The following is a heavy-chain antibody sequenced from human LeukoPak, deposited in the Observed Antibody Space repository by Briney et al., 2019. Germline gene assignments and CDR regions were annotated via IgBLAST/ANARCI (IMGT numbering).Heavy chain of an antibody. CDR1: GFTFSGSA. CDR2: IRSKANSYAT. CDR3: SAGSVTTEGFDY. D-gene: IGHD4-17*01. Sequence: GGSLRLSCAASGFTFSGSAMRWVRQASGKGLEWVGHIRSKANSYATAYGASVKGRFTISRDDSKNKAFLQMTSLKTDDTAVYYCSAGSVTTEGFDYWGQGTLVTVSS. J-gene: IGHJ4*02. V-gene: IGHV3-73*01.